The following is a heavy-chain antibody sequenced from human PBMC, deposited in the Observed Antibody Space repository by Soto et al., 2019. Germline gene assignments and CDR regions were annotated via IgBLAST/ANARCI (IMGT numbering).Heavy chain of an antibody. CDR2: IIPIFGTA. CDR3: ARFHYGSGSYYFDY. J-gene: IGHJ4*02. Sequence: SLKVSCKASGGTFSSYAISLVRQAPGQGLEWMGGIIPIFGTANYAQKFQGRVTITADESTSTAYMELSSLRSEDTAVYYCARFHYGSGSYYFDYWGQGTLVTVSS. V-gene: IGHV1-69*13. D-gene: IGHD3-10*01. CDR1: GGTFSSYA.